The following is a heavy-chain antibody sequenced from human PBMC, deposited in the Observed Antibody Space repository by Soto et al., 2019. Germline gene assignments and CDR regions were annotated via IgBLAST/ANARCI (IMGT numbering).Heavy chain of an antibody. V-gene: IGHV4-34*01. CDR3: TTSGRRWPDSFDV. D-gene: IGHD2-15*01. CDR1: CGSFNSYY. CDR2: VTPSGRS. J-gene: IGHJ3*01. Sequence: SETLSLTCAVYCGSFNSYYWNWVRQPPGKGLEWIGEVTPSGRSNYNPSLKSRVTISKDMSKNQFSVEVTSVTAADTAIYYCTTSGRRWPDSFDVWGQGAMVTVSS.